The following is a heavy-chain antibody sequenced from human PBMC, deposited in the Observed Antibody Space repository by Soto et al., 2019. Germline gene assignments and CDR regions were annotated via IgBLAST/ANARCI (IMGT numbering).Heavy chain of an antibody. CDR2: FDPEDGET. J-gene: IGHJ4*02. CDR3: ATTGGIAAAANFDY. CDR1: GYTLTELS. Sequence: PSVKVSCKVSGYTLTELSMHWVRQAPGKGLEWMGGFDPEDGETIYAQKFQGRVTMTEDTSTDTAYMELSSLRSEDTAVYYCATTGGIAAAANFDYWGQGTLVTVSS. V-gene: IGHV1-24*01. D-gene: IGHD6-13*01.